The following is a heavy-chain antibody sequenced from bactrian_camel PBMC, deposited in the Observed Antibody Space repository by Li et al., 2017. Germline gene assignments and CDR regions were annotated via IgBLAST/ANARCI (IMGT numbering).Heavy chain of an antibody. V-gene: IGHV3-2*01. J-gene: IGHJ4*01. CDR1: GLIFSAYG. Sequence: HVQLVESGGGLVQPGGSLRLSCAASGLIFSAYGMSWVRQAPGKGLEWVSGTYSDGSNTYYADSVKGRFTISRDNAKNTLYLQMNSLKPEDTAMYYCTKDRSYGTQNWVQSTRGQGTQVTVS. D-gene: IGHD3*01. CDR3: TKDRSYGTQNWVQST. CDR2: TYSDGSNT.